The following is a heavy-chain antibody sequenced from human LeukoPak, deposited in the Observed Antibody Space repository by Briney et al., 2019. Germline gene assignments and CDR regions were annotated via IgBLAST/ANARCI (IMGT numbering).Heavy chain of an antibody. J-gene: IGHJ3*02. Sequence: GGSLRLSCAASGFSFSDYGMNWVRQAPGKGLEWVSHIASDSSSKHYADSVRGRFTTSRDNAANSLYLHMNSLRAEDTAVYYCARDGGGPDAFDIWGQGTMVTVS. CDR3: ARDGGGPDAFDI. V-gene: IGHV3-48*01. CDR1: GFSFSDYG. CDR2: IASDSSSK.